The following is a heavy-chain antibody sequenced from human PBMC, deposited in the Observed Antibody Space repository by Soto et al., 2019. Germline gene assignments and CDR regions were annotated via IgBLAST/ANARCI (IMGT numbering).Heavy chain of an antibody. CDR1: GYTFTSYG. D-gene: IGHD3-3*01. CDR2: ISAYNGNT. Sequence: QVQLVQSGAEVKKPGASVKVSCKASGYTFTSYGISWVRQAPGQGLEWMGWISAYNGNTNYAQKLQGRVTMTTDTSTSTAYMELRSLRSDDTAVYYCARDHTRRITIFGVVGYFDLWGRGTLVTVSS. V-gene: IGHV1-18*01. CDR3: ARDHTRRITIFGVVGYFDL. J-gene: IGHJ2*01.